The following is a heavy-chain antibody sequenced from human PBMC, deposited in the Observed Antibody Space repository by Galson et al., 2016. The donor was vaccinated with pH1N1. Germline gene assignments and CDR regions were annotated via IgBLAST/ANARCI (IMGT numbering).Heavy chain of an antibody. D-gene: IGHD2-8*02. CDR1: GFIVSRNY. Sequence: SLRLSCAASGFIVSRNYVSWVRQAPGKGLEWVSVISAGEITYYTDSVKGRFTISRDNSKNTVYLQMNSLRAEDTAVYCCARDSYCAREVCYDPPLWGQGTLVTVSS. CDR2: ISAGEIT. CDR3: ARDSYCAREVCYDPPL. V-gene: IGHV3-66*01. J-gene: IGHJ4*02.